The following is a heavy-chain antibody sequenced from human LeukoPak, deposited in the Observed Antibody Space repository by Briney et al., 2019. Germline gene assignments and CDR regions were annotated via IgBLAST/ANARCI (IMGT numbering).Heavy chain of an antibody. CDR3: ARVRATFSPHFDN. V-gene: IGHV3-74*01. Sequence: PGRSLRLSCAASGFTFSSYWMHWVRQAPGKGLMWVSRINSDGSITGYADSVEGRFTISRDNAKNTLYVQMNSLRAEDTAVYYCARVRATFSPHFDNWGQGTLVTVS. CDR2: INSDGSIT. D-gene: IGHD5-12*01. J-gene: IGHJ4*02. CDR1: GFTFSSYW.